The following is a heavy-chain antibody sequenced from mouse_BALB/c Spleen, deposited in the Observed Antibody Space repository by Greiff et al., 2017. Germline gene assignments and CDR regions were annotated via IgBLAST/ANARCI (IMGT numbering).Heavy chain of an antibody. CDR1: GFSLTDYG. V-gene: IGHV2-6-5*01. CDR3: AKQGYYYGSSSWFAY. Sequence: VQRVESGPGLVAPSQSLSITCTVSGFSLTDYGVSWIRQPPGKGLEWLGVIWGGGSTYYNSALKSRLSISKDNSKSQVFLKMNSLQTDDTAMYYCAKQGYYYGSSSWFAYWGQGTLVTVSA. D-gene: IGHD1-1*01. J-gene: IGHJ3*01. CDR2: IWGGGST.